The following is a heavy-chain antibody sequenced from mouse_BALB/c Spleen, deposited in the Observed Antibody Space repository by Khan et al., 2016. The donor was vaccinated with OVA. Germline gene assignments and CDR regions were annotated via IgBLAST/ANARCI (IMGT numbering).Heavy chain of an antibody. CDR3: ARRTTGYAMDF. Sequence: AQLARPRASVKMSCKASGYTFPSNTMHWVKQRPGQGLEWIGYINPRSDYTIYNQKFKDKATLTADISSTTAYMQLSSLTSDDSAVYYCARRTTGYAMDFWGQGTSVTVSS. CDR1: GYTFPSNT. J-gene: IGHJ4*01. CDR2: INPRSDYT. D-gene: IGHD2-14*01. V-gene: IGHV1-4*01.